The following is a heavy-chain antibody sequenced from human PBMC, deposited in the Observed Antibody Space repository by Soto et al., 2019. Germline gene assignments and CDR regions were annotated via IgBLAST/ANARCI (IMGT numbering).Heavy chain of an antibody. CDR3: ARDPNTGTYHFNY. V-gene: IGHV3-21*01. D-gene: IGHD1-1*01. Sequence: EVQLLESGGGLVKPGGSLRLSCAASGFTFSSYTMNWVRQAPGKGLEWVSSITSSSSAIYYADSVRGRFTISRDNAKNSLYLQMNCLRAEDAAVYYCARDPNTGTYHFNYWGQGTVVTVSS. CDR2: ITSSSSAI. CDR1: GFTFSSYT. J-gene: IGHJ4*02.